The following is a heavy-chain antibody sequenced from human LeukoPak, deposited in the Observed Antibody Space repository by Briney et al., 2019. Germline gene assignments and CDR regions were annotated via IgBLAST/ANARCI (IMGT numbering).Heavy chain of an antibody. Sequence: GGSLRLSCAASGFTFSSYGMHWVRQAPGKGLEWVAFIRYDGSNKCYADSVKGRFTISRDNSKNTLYLQMNSLRAEDTAVYYCAKTYVWGSYAFDIWGQGTMVTVSS. D-gene: IGHD3-16*01. CDR2: IRYDGSNK. CDR3: AKTYVWGSYAFDI. J-gene: IGHJ3*02. CDR1: GFTFSSYG. V-gene: IGHV3-30*02.